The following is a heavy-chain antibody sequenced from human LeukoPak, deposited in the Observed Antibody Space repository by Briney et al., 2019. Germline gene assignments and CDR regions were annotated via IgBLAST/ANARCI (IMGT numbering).Heavy chain of an antibody. CDR1: GFTFSSYE. CDR3: ARERSGWYGSYFDF. D-gene: IGHD6-19*01. CDR2: ISSSGSTI. Sequence: GGSLRLSCAASGFTFSSYEMNWVRQAPGKGLEWTSYISSSGSTIYYADSVKGRFTISRDNAKNSLYLQMNSLRAEDTAIYYCARERSGWYGSYFDFWGQGTLVTVSS. V-gene: IGHV3-48*03. J-gene: IGHJ4*02.